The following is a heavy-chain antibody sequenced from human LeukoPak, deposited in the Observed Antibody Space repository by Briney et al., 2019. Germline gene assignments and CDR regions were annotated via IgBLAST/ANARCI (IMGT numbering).Heavy chain of an antibody. CDR1: GGTFSSYA. V-gene: IGHV1-69*05. Sequence: SVKVSCKASGGTFSSYAISWVRQAPGQGLEWMGGIIPIFGTANYAQKFQGRVTITTDESTSTAYMELSSLRSEDTAVYYCARSENYGDYGTYYYYYMDAWGKGTTVTVSS. J-gene: IGHJ6*03. CDR3: ARSENYGDYGTYYYYYMDA. D-gene: IGHD4-17*01. CDR2: IIPIFGTA.